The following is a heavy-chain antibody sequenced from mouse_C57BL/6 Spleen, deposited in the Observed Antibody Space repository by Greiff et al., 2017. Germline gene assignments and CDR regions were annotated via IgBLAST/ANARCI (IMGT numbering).Heavy chain of an antibody. J-gene: IGHJ3*01. Sequence: VHLVESGPGLVAPSQSLSITCTVSGFSLTSYGVDWVRQSPGKGLEWLGVIWGVGSTNYNSALKSRLSISKDNSKSQVFLKMNSLQTDDTAMYYCARGYYGSRGFAYWGQGTLVTVSA. V-gene: IGHV2-6*01. CDR2: IWGVGST. CDR1: GFSLTSYG. CDR3: ARGYYGSRGFAY. D-gene: IGHD1-1*01.